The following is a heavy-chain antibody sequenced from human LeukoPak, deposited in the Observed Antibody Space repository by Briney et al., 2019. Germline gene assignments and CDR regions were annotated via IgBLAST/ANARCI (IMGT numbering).Heavy chain of an antibody. D-gene: IGHD6-19*01. CDR1: GGSISSSISSHC. J-gene: IGHJ4*02. Sequence: PSETPSLTCTVSGGSISSSISSHCWGWVRQPPGRGLEWIGSICYSGNTYYNPSLRSRVTMSVDTSKNQLTLKLSSVTAADTAVYYCARVGAAGTSLDYWGQGTLVTASS. CDR2: ICYSGNT. V-gene: IGHV4-39*02. CDR3: ARVGAAGTSLDY.